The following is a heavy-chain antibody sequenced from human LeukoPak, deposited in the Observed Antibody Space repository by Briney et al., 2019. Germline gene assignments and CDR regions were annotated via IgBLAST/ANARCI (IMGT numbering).Heavy chain of an antibody. J-gene: IGHJ5*02. CDR2: FDPEDGET. D-gene: IGHD6-13*01. CDR1: GYTLTELS. V-gene: IGHV1-24*01. Sequence: ASVKVSCKVSGYTLTELSMHWVRQAPGKGLEWMGGFDPEDGETIYAQKFQGRVTMTEDTSTDTAYMELSSLRSEDTAVYYCATVGYSSSWYWFDPRGQGTLVTVSS. CDR3: ATVGYSSSWYWFDP.